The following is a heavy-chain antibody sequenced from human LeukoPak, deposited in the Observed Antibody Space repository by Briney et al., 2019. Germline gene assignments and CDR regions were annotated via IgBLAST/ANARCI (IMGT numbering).Heavy chain of an antibody. V-gene: IGHV1-69*13. CDR3: ARDLVGSAISYSSGAWDY. CDR2: IIPLFGSA. Sequence: SVKVSCKASGGTFSNYAISWVRQAPGRGLEWMGGIIPLFGSADYAQKFQGRVTFTADESTSTAYMELSSLRPEDTAVYYCARDLVGSAISYSSGAWDYWGQGTLVTVSS. J-gene: IGHJ4*02. D-gene: IGHD3-10*01. CDR1: GGTFSNYA.